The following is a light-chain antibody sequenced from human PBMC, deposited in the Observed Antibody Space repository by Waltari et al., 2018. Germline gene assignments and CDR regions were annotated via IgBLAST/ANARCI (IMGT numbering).Light chain of an antibody. CDR1: QSISSY. J-gene: IGKJ4*01. CDR2: AAS. CDR3: QQSYSTPPT. V-gene: IGKV1-39*01. Sequence: DIQMTQSPSSLSASVGDRVTITCRASQSISSYLNWYQQKPGKAPKLLIYAASSLQSGVPSGLSCSGSGTDFTLTISSLQPEDFATYYCQQSYSTPPTFGGGTKVEIK.